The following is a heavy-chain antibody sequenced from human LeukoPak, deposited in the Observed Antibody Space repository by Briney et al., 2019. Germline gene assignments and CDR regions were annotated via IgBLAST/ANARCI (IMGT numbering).Heavy chain of an antibody. V-gene: IGHV4-59*01. CDR1: GGSISSYY. J-gene: IGHJ5*02. CDR3: ARDFYDYGDYSQILHQYNWFDP. Sequence: SETLSLTCTVSGGSISSYYWSWIRQPPGKGLEWIGYIYYSGSTNYNPSLKSRVTISVDTSKNQFSLKLSSVTAADTAVYYCARDFYDYGDYSQILHQYNWFDPWGQGTLVTVSS. D-gene: IGHD4-17*01. CDR2: IYYSGST.